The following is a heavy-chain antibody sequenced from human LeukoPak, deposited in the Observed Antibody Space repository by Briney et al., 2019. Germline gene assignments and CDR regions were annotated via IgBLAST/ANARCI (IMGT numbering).Heavy chain of an antibody. CDR3: AKLLDYGDYDY. CDR1: GFTFSTYR. J-gene: IGHJ4*02. D-gene: IGHD4-17*01. CDR2: ISGSGGST. Sequence: GGSLRLSCAASGFTFSTYRMSWVRQAPGKGLEWVSAISGSGGSTYYADSVKGRFTISRDNSKNTLYLQMNSLRAEDTAVYYCAKLLDYGDYDYWGQGTLVTVSS. V-gene: IGHV3-23*01.